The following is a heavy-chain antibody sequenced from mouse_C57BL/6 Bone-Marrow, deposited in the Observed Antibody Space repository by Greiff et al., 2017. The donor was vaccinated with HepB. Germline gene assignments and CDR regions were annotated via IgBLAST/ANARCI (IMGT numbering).Heavy chain of an antibody. CDR1: GFTFSDYG. V-gene: IGHV5-17*01. Sequence: EVQLQESGGGLVKPGGSLKLSCAASGFTFSDYGMHWVRQAPEKGLEWVAYISSGSSTIYYADTVKGRVTISRDNAKNTLFLQMTSLRSEDTAMYYCASRGWLLGDYWGQGTSVTVSS. CDR2: ISSGSSTI. CDR3: ASRGWLLGDY. D-gene: IGHD2-3*01. J-gene: IGHJ4*01.